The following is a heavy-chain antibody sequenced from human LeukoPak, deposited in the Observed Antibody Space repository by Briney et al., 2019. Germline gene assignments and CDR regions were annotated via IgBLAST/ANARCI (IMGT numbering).Heavy chain of an antibody. Sequence: GSLRLSCAASGFTVSTYWMTWVRQAPGKGLEWIGEINHSGSTNYNPSPKRRVTISVDTSKNQFSLKLNSVPAADTAVYYCARGELLATVVTPGGLNWFDSWGQGTLVTVSS. CDR1: GFTVSTYW. D-gene: IGHD4-23*01. CDR2: INHSGST. V-gene: IGHV4-34*01. CDR3: ARGELLATVVTPGGLNWFDS. J-gene: IGHJ5*01.